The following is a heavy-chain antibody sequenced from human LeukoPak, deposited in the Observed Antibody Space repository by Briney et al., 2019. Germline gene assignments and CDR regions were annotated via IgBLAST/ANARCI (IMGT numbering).Heavy chain of an antibody. J-gene: IGHJ3*02. CDR3: ARDMTGNPWGSYRSDGFGI. D-gene: IGHD3-16*02. V-gene: IGHV1-18*01. CDR2: ISAYNGNT. CDR1: GYTFTTYG. Sequence: ALVKVSCKPSGYTFTTYGINWVRQAPGQGLEWMGWISAYNGNTNFAQKFQARVTMSTDTSTNTAYMELRSLRYDDTAVYYCARDMTGNPWGSYRSDGFGIWGQGTMVTVSS.